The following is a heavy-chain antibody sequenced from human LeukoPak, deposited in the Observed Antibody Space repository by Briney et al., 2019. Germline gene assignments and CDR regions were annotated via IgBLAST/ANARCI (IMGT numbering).Heavy chain of an antibody. V-gene: IGHV3-33*01. CDR3: ARDRNIVEVPVIDY. Sequence: GGSLRLSCAASGFTFSSYGMHWVRQAPGKGLEWVAVIWYDGSNKYYADSVKGRFTISRDNSKNTLYLQMNSLRAEDTAVYYCARDRNIVEVPVIDYWGQGTLVTVSS. CDR1: GFTFSSYG. J-gene: IGHJ4*02. D-gene: IGHD2-2*01. CDR2: IWYDGSNK.